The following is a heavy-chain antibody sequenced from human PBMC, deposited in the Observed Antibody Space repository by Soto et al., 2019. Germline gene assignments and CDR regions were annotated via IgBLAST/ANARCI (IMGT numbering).Heavy chain of an antibody. CDR1: GFTFSNYA. D-gene: IGHD2-15*01. CDR3: ARDGSADPGLAMWKWWFDP. CDR2: VSYDGSNK. J-gene: IGHJ5*02. Sequence: QVQLVESGGGVVQPGRSLRLSCAASGFTFSNYAMHWVRQAPGKGLEWVAVVSYDGSNKYYADSVKGRFTISRDNSKNTLYLLMNSLRAEDTAVYSCARDGSADPGLAMWKWWFDPWGQGTLVTVSS. V-gene: IGHV3-30-3*01.